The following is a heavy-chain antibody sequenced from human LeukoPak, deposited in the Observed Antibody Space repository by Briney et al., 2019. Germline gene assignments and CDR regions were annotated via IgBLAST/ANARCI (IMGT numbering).Heavy chain of an antibody. CDR2: IFYSGST. J-gene: IGHJ4*02. D-gene: IGHD3-16*01. Sequence: PSETLSLTCTVPGGSISSYYWSWIRQPPGKGLEWIGYIFYSGSTKYNPSLKSRVTISVDTSKNQFSLKLNSVTAADTAVYYCARDRGEALDYWGQGTLVTASS. V-gene: IGHV4-59*01. CDR3: ARDRGEALDY. CDR1: GGSISSYY.